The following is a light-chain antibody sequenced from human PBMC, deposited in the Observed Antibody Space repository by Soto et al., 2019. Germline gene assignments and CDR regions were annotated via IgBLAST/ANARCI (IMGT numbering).Light chain of an antibody. CDR3: QQYGSSPQT. CDR2: GAS. J-gene: IGKJ1*01. Sequence: EIVLPQSQGPLPLPPGERAPPPSGASQSVSSSYLAWYQQKPGQAPRLLIYGASSRATGIPDRFSGSGSGTDFTLTISRLEPEDFAVYYCQQYGSSPQTFGQGTKVDIK. V-gene: IGKV3-20*01. CDR1: QSVSSSY.